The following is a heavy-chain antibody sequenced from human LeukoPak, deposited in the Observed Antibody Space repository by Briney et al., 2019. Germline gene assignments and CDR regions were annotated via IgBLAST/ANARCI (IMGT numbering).Heavy chain of an antibody. Sequence: SQTLSLTCAISGDSVPSNSVTWDWIRQSPSRGLGWLGRTYYRSTWYNDYAVSVRGRITVNPDTSKNQFSLHLNSVTPEDTAVYYCARRLTQYDCFDPWGQGILVTVSS. J-gene: IGHJ5*02. CDR3: ARRLTQYDCFDP. V-gene: IGHV6-1*01. D-gene: IGHD2-2*01. CDR2: TYYRSTWYN. CDR1: GDSVPSNSVT.